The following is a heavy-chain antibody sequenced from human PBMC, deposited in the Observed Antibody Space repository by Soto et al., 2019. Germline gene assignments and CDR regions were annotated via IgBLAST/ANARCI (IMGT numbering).Heavy chain of an antibody. CDR1: GGSISSGGYY. Sequence: PSETLSLTCTVSGGSISSGGYYWSWIRQHPGKGLEWIGYIYYSGSTYYNPSLKSRVTISVDTSKNQFSLKLSSVTAADTAVYYCARSHPSLNYDGYYCGQGTMVTVCS. CDR3: ARSHPSLNYDGYY. CDR2: IYYSGST. D-gene: IGHD3-3*01. V-gene: IGHV4-31*03. J-gene: IGHJ4*02.